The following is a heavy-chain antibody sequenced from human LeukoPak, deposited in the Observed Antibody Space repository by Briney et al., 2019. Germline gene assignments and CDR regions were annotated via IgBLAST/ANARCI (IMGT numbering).Heavy chain of an antibody. CDR3: ARHGFYYFDY. D-gene: IGHD5-12*01. Sequence: SETLSLTCTVSGGSISSSSYYWGGIRQPPGKGLEWIGSIYYSGSTYYNPSLKSRVTISVDTSKNQFSLKLSSVTAADTAVYYCARHGFYYFDYWGQGTLVTVSS. V-gene: IGHV4-39*01. CDR1: GGSISSSSYY. J-gene: IGHJ4*02. CDR2: IYYSGST.